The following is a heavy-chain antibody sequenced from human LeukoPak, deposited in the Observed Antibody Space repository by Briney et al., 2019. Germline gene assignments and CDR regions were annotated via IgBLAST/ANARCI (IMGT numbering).Heavy chain of an antibody. CDR1: GASISGYY. J-gene: IGHJ5*02. CDR3: ASSHQYLFDP. Sequence: SETLSLTCTVSGASISGYYWSWIRQPPGKGLEWIGEINHSGSTNYNPSLKSRVTISVDTSKNQFSLKLSSVTAADTAVYYCASSHQYLFDPWGQGTLVTVSS. V-gene: IGHV4-34*01. D-gene: IGHD2-2*01. CDR2: INHSGST.